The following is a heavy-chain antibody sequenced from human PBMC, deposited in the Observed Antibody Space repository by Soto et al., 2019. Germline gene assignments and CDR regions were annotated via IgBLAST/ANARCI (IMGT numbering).Heavy chain of an antibody. CDR1: GFTFSSYS. CDR3: ARVSPPVTTDYQFDY. Sequence: EVQLVESGGGLVQPGGSLRLSCAASGFTFSSYSMNWVRQAPGKGLEWVSYISSSSSTIYYADSVKGRFTISRDNAKNSLYLQMNSLRAEDTAVYYCARVSPPVTTDYQFDYWGQGTLVTVSS. V-gene: IGHV3-48*01. CDR2: ISSSSSTI. D-gene: IGHD4-17*01. J-gene: IGHJ4*02.